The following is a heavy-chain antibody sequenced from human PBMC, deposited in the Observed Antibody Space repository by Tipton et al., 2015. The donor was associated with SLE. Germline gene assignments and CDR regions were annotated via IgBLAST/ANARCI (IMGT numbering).Heavy chain of an antibody. D-gene: IGHD1-26*01. Sequence: TLSLTCTVSGGSISSSSYYWGWIRQPPGKGLEWIGSIYYSGSTYYNPSLKSRVTISVDTSKNQFSLKLSSVTAADTAVYYCASTVRGSGSYYYWGQGTLVTVSS. V-gene: IGHV4-39*07. CDR1: GGSISSSSYY. CDR3: ASTVRGSGSYYY. CDR2: IYYSGST. J-gene: IGHJ4*02.